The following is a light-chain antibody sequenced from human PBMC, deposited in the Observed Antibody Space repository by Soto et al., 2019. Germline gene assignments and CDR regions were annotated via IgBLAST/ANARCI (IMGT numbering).Light chain of an antibody. CDR3: QSYDSSLSGPCV. Sequence: QSVLTQPPSVSGAPGQRVTISCTGSSSNIGAGYDVHWYQQLPGTAPKLLIYGNSNRPSGVLDRFSGSKSGTSASLAITGLQAEDEADYYCQSYDSSLSGPCVFGTGTKLTVL. CDR2: GNS. CDR1: SSNIGAGYD. V-gene: IGLV1-40*01. J-gene: IGLJ1*01.